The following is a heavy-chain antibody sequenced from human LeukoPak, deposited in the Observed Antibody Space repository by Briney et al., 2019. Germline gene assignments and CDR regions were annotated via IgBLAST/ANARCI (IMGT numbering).Heavy chain of an antibody. D-gene: IGHD3-3*01. V-gene: IGHV4-34*01. J-gene: IGHJ4*02. CDR3: TVNYDFC. CDR2: IDHAGSI. Sequence: SETLSLTCAVYNGPLTGYFWSWIHQSPGKGLEWIGEIDHAGSISYNPSLKSRVIVSRETSRKQFSLKLSSVTAADSAVYYCTVNYDFCGGQGTLVTVSS. CDR1: NGPLTGYF.